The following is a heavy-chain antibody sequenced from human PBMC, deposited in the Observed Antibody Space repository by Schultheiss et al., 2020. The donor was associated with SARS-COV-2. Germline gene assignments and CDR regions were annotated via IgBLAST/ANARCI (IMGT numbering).Heavy chain of an antibody. CDR2: IYYSGST. D-gene: IGHD3-22*01. V-gene: IGHV4-61*05. J-gene: IGHJ2*01. CDR3: ARRGITMIGEISYWYFDL. Sequence: SETLSLTCSVSGGSIGRSGYYWSWIRQPPGKGLEWIGYIYYSGSTNYNPSLKSRVTISVDTSKNQFSLKLSSVTAADTAVYYCARRGITMIGEISYWYFDLWGRGTLVTVSS. CDR1: GGSIGRSGYY.